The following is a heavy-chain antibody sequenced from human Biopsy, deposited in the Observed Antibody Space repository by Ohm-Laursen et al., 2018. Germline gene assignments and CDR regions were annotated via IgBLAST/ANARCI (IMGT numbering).Heavy chain of an antibody. CDR1: GYTFTNYG. CDR3: ARDRWPHVTLLGLVVFDF. J-gene: IGHJ4*02. CDR2: ISPYNGDT. D-gene: IGHD3-3*01. Sequence: ASVKVSCKTSGYTFTNYGISWVRQAPGQGLEWMGWISPYNGDTDYAQKLQGRVTMTTDTSTSTAYMDLRSLRSDDTAVYYCARDRWPHVTLLGLVVFDFWGQGTLVTVSS. V-gene: IGHV1-18*01.